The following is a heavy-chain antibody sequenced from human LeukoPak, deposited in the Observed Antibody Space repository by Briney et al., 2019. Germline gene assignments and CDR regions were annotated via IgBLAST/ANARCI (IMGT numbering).Heavy chain of an antibody. CDR1: GYTFTSYG. CDR3: ARDANNWNDGWFDP. CDR2: ISAYNGNT. Sequence: ASVKVSCKASGYTFTSYGISWVRQAPGQGLEWMGWISAYNGNTNYAQKLQGRVTMTTDTSTSTAYMELRSLRSDDTAVYYCARDANNWNDGWFDPWGQGTLVTVSS. V-gene: IGHV1-18*01. D-gene: IGHD1-1*01. J-gene: IGHJ5*02.